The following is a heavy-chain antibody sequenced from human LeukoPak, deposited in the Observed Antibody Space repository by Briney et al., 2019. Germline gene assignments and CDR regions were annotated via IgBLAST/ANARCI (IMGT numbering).Heavy chain of an antibody. D-gene: IGHD2-21*01. CDR3: AKTAMIKVIATSYPKGLNY. V-gene: IGHV3-23*01. J-gene: IGHJ4*02. CDR2: ISGSGDST. CDR1: GFRFSYNA. Sequence: GGSLRLSCAASGFRFSYNAMNWVRQAPGKGLEWVSGISGSGDSTYYADPVRGRFTISRDNSKETVYLQMTSLRADDTAVYSCAKTAMIKVIATSYPKGLNYWGQGALVTVSS.